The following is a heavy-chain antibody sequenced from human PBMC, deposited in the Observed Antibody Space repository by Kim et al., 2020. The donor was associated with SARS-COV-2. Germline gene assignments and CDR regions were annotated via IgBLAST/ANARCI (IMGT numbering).Heavy chain of an antibody. CDR2: IYYSGST. CDR1: GGSISSYY. V-gene: IGHV4-59*01. CDR3: ASRMPGMGGAFDY. Sequence: SETLSLTCTVSGGSISSYYWSWIRQPPGKGLEWIGYIYYSGSTNYNPSLKSRVTISVDTSKNQFSLKLSSVTAAATAVYYCASRMPGMGGAFDYWGQGTLVTVSS. J-gene: IGHJ4*02. D-gene: IGHD3-16*01.